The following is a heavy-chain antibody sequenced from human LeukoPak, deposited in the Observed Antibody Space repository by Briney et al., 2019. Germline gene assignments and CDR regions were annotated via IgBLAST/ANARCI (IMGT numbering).Heavy chain of an antibody. CDR2: IRSKAYGGTT. CDR1: GFTFGDYA. J-gene: IGHJ5*02. D-gene: IGHD3-22*01. V-gene: IGHV3-49*04. Sequence: GGSLRLSCTASGFTFGDYAMSWVRQAPGKGLEWVSFIRSKAYGGTTEYAASVKGRFTISRDDSKSIAYLQMNSLKTEDTAVYYCSRAQDYYDSNWFDPWGQGTLVTVSS. CDR3: SRAQDYYDSNWFDP.